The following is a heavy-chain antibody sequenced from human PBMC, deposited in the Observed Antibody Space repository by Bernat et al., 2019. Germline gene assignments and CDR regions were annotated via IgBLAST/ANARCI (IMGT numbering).Heavy chain of an antibody. CDR1: GFTVSSNC. J-gene: IGHJ5*02. Sequence: EVQLVESGGGLVQPGGSLRLSCAASGFTVSSNCMSWVRQAPGKGLEWVSAISGGGGGSTYYADSVKGRFTISRDESKNTLSLQMNSLRAEDTAVYHCAKGLGGSYYNFDPWGQGTLVTVSS. CDR2: ISGGGGGST. D-gene: IGHD3-10*01. CDR3: AKGLGGSYYNFDP. V-gene: IGHV3-23*04.